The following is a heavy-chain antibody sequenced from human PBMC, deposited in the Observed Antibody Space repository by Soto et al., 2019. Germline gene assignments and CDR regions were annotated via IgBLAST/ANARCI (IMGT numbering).Heavy chain of an antibody. CDR3: ATPTPKGGSYSGAYFDS. CDR2: FDPEDGET. Sequence: ASVKVSCKVSGYTRTELSMHWVRQAPGKGLEWMGGFDPEDGETIYAQKFQGRVTMTEDTSTDTAYMELSSLRSEDTAVYYCATPTPKGGSYSGAYFDSWGQRTLVPVSS. J-gene: IGHJ4*02. V-gene: IGHV1-24*01. CDR1: GYTRTELS. D-gene: IGHD1-26*01.